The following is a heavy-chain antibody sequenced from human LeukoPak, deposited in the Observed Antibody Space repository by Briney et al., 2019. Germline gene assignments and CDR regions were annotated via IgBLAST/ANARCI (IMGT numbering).Heavy chain of an antibody. J-gene: IGHJ6*02. CDR2: INHSGST. CDR1: GGSINGYY. Sequence: PSETLSLTCTVSGGSINGYYWSWIRQPPGKGLEWIGEINHSGSTNYNPSLKSRVTISVDTSKNQFSLKLSSVTAADTAVYYCARRGQWLVLEGYYYGMDVWGQGTTVTVSS. V-gene: IGHV4-34*01. CDR3: ARRGQWLVLEGYYYGMDV. D-gene: IGHD6-19*01.